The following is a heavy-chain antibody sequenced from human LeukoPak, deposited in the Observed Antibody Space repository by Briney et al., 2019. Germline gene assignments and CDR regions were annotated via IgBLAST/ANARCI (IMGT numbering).Heavy chain of an antibody. D-gene: IGHD3-10*01. Sequence: GGSLRLSCAASGFTFSSYGMHWVRQAPGKGLEWVAVIWYDGSNKYYADSVKGRFTISRDNAKNSLYLQMNSLRAEDTAVYYCARVHYDSGRLFDYWGQGTLVTVSS. CDR1: GFTFSSYG. V-gene: IGHV3-33*03. J-gene: IGHJ4*02. CDR2: IWYDGSNK. CDR3: ARVHYDSGRLFDY.